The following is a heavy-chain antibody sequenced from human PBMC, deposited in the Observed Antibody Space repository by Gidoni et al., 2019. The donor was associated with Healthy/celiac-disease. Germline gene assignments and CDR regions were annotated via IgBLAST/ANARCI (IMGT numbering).Heavy chain of an antibody. V-gene: IGHV1-18*01. CDR2: ISAYKGNT. Sequence: QVQLVQSGAEVKKPGASVKVSCKSSGYTFTSYGISWGRQAPGQGLEWMGWISAYKGNTNDAQKLQGRGTMTTDTSTSTAYMELRSLRSDDTAVYYCARDLEYYDFWSGPIREVFNDYWGQGTLVTVSS. J-gene: IGHJ4*02. D-gene: IGHD3-3*01. CDR1: GYTFTSYG. CDR3: ARDLEYYDFWSGPIREVFNDY.